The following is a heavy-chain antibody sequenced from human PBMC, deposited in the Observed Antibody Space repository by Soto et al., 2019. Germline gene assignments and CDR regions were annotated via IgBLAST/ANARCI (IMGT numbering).Heavy chain of an antibody. J-gene: IGHJ4*02. CDR3: ATLLGFSSGGSWYSHVADY. CDR1: GYTFSSRA. CDR2: IDGDGTT. D-gene: IGHD2-8*02. Sequence: EVHLWESGGDLVQPGGSLRVSCVGSGYTFSSRAMSWVRQAPGKGLEWVSGIDGDGTTDYADSVKGWFTISRDKSQFTLYLQMNSQRAEDTAVDYCATLLGFSSGGSWYSHVADYWGQGTLVTVSS. V-gene: IGHV3-23*01.